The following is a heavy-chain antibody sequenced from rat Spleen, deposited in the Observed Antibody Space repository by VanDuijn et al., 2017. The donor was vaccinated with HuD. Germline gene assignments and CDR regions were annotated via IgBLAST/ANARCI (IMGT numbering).Heavy chain of an antibody. Sequence: EVQLVESGGGLVQPGRSLKLSCAASGFTFSNYYMAWVRQAPTQGLEWVAYISTGGGNTYYRDSVKGRFTISRDNANSTLYLQMDSLRSEDTATYYCTTTYDGSYYYDYWGQGVMVRVSS. V-gene: IGHV5-27*01. CDR2: ISTGGGNT. CDR3: TTTYDGSYYYDY. CDR1: GFTFSNYY. D-gene: IGHD1-12*02. J-gene: IGHJ2*01.